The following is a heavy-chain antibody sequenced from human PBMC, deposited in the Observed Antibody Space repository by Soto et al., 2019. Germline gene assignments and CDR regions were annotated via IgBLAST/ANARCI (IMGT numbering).Heavy chain of an antibody. V-gene: IGHV3-21*01. Sequence: TGWDLRPSCEDSGFTFSSYRVNWFRQAPVNVMEWVSSISSSSSYIYYADSVKVRFTISRDNAKNSLYLQMNSLRAEDTAVYYCARVRSVVPAAPPTWYGMDVWGQGTTVTVSS. CDR2: ISSSSSYI. D-gene: IGHD2-2*01. CDR1: GFTFSSYR. CDR3: ARVRSVVPAAPPTWYGMDV. J-gene: IGHJ6*02.